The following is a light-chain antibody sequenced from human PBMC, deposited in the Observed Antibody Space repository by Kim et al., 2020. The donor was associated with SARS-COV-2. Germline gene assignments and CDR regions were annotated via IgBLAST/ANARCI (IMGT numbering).Light chain of an antibody. CDR3: QQTDSFPRT. CDR2: GAS. J-gene: IGKJ2*01. V-gene: IGKV1-39*01. Sequence: DIQMTQSPSSLSASLGGSVTITCRASQSITIYVNWYQHKPGKVPEFLIYGASRLQSGVSSRFSGSGSGTDFTLTINNLHPEDCATFYCQQTDSFPRTFGQGTKLEI. CDR1: QSITIY.